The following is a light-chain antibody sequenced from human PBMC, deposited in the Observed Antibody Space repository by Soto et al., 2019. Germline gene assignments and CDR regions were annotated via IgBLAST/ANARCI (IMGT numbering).Light chain of an antibody. V-gene: IGKV1-5*03. CDR1: QSISSS. CDR3: QKSTRQCT. Sequence: DIQMTQSPATLSASLGDRVTITCRASQSISSSLGWYQQKPGKAPQLLIYGASSIASGVPSRFSGSGSGTEFTLSSRKVEHYDVDYCHWQKSTRQCTFGQGTKLEIK. CDR2: GAS. J-gene: IGKJ1*01.